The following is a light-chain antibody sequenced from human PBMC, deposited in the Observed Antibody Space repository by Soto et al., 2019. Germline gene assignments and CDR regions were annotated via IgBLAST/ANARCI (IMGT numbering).Light chain of an antibody. V-gene: IGLV2-23*01. J-gene: IGLJ1*01. CDR2: EGS. Sequence: QSVLTQPASVSGSPGQSITICCTGTSSDVGSYNLVSWYQQHPGKAPKLMIYEGSKRPSGVSNRFSGSKSGNTASLTISGLQAEDEADYYCSSYAGSSTYVFGTGTKVTVL. CDR1: SSDVGSYNL. CDR3: SSYAGSSTYV.